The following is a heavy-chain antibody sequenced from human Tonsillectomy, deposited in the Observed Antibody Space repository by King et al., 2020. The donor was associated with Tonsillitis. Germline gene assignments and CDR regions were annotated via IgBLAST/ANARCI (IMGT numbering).Heavy chain of an antibody. J-gene: IGHJ4*02. V-gene: IGHV3-30*04. Sequence: VQLVESGGGVVQPGRSLRLSCAASGFTFSSYAVHWVRQAPGKGLEWVAVISYDGSNKYYADSVKGRFTISRDNSKNILYLQMNSLRAEDTAVYYCARGVAYYDCWSGHNYFDYWGQGTLVTVSS. CDR1: GFTFSSYA. CDR3: ARGVAYYDCWSGHNYFDY. CDR2: ISYDGSNK. D-gene: IGHD3-3*01.